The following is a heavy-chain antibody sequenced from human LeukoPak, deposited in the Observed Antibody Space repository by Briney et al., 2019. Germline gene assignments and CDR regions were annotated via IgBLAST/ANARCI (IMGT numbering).Heavy chain of an antibody. V-gene: IGHV4-39*07. Sequence: SETLSLTCTVSGGSISSSSYYWGWIRQPPGKGLEWIGSIYYSGSTYYNPSLKSRVTISVDTSKNQFSLKLSSVTAADTAVYYCARGPGYYGSGTGGYWGQGTLVTVSS. CDR3: ARGPGYYGSGTGGY. J-gene: IGHJ4*02. CDR2: IYYSGST. CDR1: GGSISSSSYY. D-gene: IGHD3-10*01.